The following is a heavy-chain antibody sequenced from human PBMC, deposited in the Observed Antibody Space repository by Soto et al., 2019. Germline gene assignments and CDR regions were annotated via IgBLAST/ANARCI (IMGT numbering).Heavy chain of an antibody. CDR1: SGSISVTNVF. CDR3: ARITGRNLDY. V-gene: IGHV4-39*01. Sequence: SETLSLTCTVSSGSISVTNVFWGWVRQPPGKGLEWIGNIDYSGTAYFSPSLATRVTFHVDTSKNQFSLTLYSVTAADTAAYYCARITGRNLDYWGQGILVTVS. D-gene: IGHD1-20*01. J-gene: IGHJ4*02. CDR2: IDYSGTA.